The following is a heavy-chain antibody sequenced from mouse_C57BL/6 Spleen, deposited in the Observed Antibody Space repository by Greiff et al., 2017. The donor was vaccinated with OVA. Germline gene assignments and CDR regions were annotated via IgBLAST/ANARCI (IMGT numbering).Heavy chain of an antibody. CDR2: IDPSDSYT. Sequence: QVQLQQPGAELVMPGASVKLSCKASGYTFPSYWMHWVKQRPGQGLEWIGEIDPSDSYTNYNQKFKGKSTLTVDKSSSTAYMQLSSLTSEDSAVYYCARRRDYDVGYAMDYWGQGTSVTVSS. V-gene: IGHV1-69*01. CDR3: ARRRDYDVGYAMDY. CDR1: GYTFPSYW. D-gene: IGHD2-4*01. J-gene: IGHJ4*01.